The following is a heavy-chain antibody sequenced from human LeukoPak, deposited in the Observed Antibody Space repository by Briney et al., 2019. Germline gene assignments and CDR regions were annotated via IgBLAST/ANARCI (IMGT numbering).Heavy chain of an antibody. D-gene: IGHD2-2*01. CDR1: GGTFSSYA. CDR3: ARENCSSTSCLGDWFDP. V-gene: IGHV1-69*05. CDR2: IIPIFGTA. Sequence: GASVKVSCKASGGTFSSYAISWVRQAPGQGLEWMGGIIPIFGTANYAQKFQGRVTITTDESTSTAYMELSSLRSEDTAVYYCARENCSSTSCLGDWFDPWGQGTLVTVSS. J-gene: IGHJ5*02.